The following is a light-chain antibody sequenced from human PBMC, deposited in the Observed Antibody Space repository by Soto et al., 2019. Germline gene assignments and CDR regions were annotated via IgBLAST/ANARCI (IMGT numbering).Light chain of an antibody. CDR1: QSISSW. CDR3: LQYNSYWT. V-gene: IGKV1-5*01. J-gene: IGKJ1*01. CDR2: AAS. Sequence: DIQVTQSPSTLSASVGDRVTITCRASQSISSWLAWYQQKPGKAPKLLIYAASSLESGVPSRFSGSGSGTEFTLTISSLKPDDFATYYCLQYNSYWTFGQGTKVDIK.